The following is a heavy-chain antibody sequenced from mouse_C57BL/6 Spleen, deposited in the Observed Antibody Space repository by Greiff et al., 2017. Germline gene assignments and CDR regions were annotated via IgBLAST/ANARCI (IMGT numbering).Heavy chain of an antibody. CDR2: IDPEDGET. D-gene: IGHD2-2*01. V-gene: IGHV14-2*01. CDR1: GFNIKDYY. CDR3: AAVTEEIDAMDY. J-gene: IGHJ4*01. Sequence: EVQGVESGAELVKPGASVKLSCTASGFNIKDYYMHWVKQRTEQGLEWIGRIDPEDGETKYAPKFQGKATITADTSSNTAYLQLSSLTSEDTAVYYCAAVTEEIDAMDYWGQGTSVTVSS.